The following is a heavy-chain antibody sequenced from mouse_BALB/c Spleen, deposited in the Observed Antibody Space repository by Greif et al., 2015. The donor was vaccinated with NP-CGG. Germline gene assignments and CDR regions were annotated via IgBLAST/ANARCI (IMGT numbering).Heavy chain of an antibody. V-gene: IGHV1-54*01. Sequence: VKLMESGAELVRPGTSVKVSCKASGYAFTNYLIEWVKQRPGQGLEWIGVINPGSGGTNYNEKFKGKATLTADKSSSTAYMQLSSLTSDDSAVYFCARWGDGYGYWGQGTTLTVSS. CDR3: ARWGDGYGY. CDR1: GYAFTNYL. J-gene: IGHJ2*01. CDR2: INPGSGGT. D-gene: IGHD2-3*01.